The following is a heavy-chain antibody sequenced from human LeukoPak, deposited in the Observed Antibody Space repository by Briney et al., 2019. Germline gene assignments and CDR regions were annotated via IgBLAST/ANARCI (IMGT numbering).Heavy chain of an antibody. V-gene: IGHV3-15*01. CDR2: IKTEAEDGTT. J-gene: IGHJ4*02. CDR3: TSALNLVLGELLGY. Sequence: GGSLRLSCAASGFIFSKAWMAWVRQAPGKGLEWVGHIKTEAEDGTTDYAAPVKGRFTISRDDAKSTLYLQMNSLNTENTAVYFCTSALNLVLGELLGYWGQGTLVTVSS. CDR1: GFIFSKAW. D-gene: IGHD3-16*01.